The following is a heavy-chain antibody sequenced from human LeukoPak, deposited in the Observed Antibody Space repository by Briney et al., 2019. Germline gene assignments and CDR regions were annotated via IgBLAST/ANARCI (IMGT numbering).Heavy chain of an antibody. CDR2: INPNSGGT. J-gene: IGHJ3*02. CDR1: GYTFTGDY. CDR3: ARVVYYYDSGSDAFDI. Sequence: ASVKVSCKASGYTFTGDYMHWVRQAPGQGLEWMGWINPNSGGTNYAQKFQGRVTMTRDTSISTAYMELSRLGSDDTAVYYCARVVYYYDSGSDAFDIWGQGTMVTVSS. V-gene: IGHV1-2*02. D-gene: IGHD3-10*01.